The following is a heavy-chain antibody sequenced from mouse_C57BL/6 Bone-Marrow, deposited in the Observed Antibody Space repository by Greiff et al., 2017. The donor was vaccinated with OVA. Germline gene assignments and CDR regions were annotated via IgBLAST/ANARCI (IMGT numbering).Heavy chain of an antibody. V-gene: IGHV5-9-1*02. CDR3: TRDGDDGLDWYFDV. Sequence: EVMLVESGEGLVKPGGSLKLSCAASGFTFSSYAMSWVRQTPEKRLEWVAYISSGGDYIYYADTVKGRFTISRDNARNTLYLQMSSLKSEDTAMYYCTRDGDDGLDWYFDVWGTGTTVTVSS. CDR2: ISSGGDYI. CDR1: GFTFSSYA. J-gene: IGHJ1*03. D-gene: IGHD2-3*01.